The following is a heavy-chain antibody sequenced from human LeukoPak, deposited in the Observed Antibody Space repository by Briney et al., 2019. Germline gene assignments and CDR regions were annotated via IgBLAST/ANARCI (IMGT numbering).Heavy chain of an antibody. D-gene: IGHD1-7*01. CDR3: ARDLLEYGELQQGLNWFDP. J-gene: IGHJ5*02. V-gene: IGHV1-46*01. CDR2: INPSGGST. CDR1: GYTFTSYY. Sequence: ASVKVSCKASGYTFTSYYMHWVRQAPGQGLEWMGIINPSGGSTSYAQKFQGRVTMTRDTSTSTVYMELSSLRSEDTAVYYCARDLLEYGELQQGLNWFDPWGQGTLVTVSS.